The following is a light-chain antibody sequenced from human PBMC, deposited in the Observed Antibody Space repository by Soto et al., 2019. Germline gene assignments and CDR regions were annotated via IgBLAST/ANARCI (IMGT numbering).Light chain of an antibody. CDR3: QQYNGSPLT. Sequence: DIQMTQSPSTLSASVGDRVTITCRASQSISSWLAWYQQKPGKAPKLLIYTASFFESGVPSRFSGSGSGTEFTLTISSLQPDDFATYYCQQYNGSPLTFGGGTKVEIK. CDR1: QSISSW. V-gene: IGKV1-5*03. CDR2: TAS. J-gene: IGKJ4*01.